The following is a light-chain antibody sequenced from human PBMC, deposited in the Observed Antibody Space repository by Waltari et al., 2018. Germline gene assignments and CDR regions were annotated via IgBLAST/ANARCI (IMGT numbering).Light chain of an antibody. CDR3: ASWDDSLNGRWV. Sequence: QSELTQPPSASGTPGQKVTISCSGRYSNVGNNVVNWYQQFPGTAPKLLIYRNDRRPSGAPDRFSGSKSGTSASLAIIGLRAEDEADYYCASWDDSLNGRWVFGGGTKLTVL. CDR2: RND. V-gene: IGLV1-44*01. J-gene: IGLJ2*01. CDR1: YSNVGNNV.